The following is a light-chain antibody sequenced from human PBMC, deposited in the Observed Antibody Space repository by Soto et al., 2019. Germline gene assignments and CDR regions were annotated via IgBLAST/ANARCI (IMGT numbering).Light chain of an antibody. J-gene: IGKJ3*01. CDR1: QGVGGR. CDR3: QQTHSLPPS. V-gene: IGKV1-12*01. Sequence: IQMTQSPSSVSASVGDRVTMTCKASQGVGGRLAWYQQKPGNLPKLLIYATSSLDCGVPSRFNGSGSGTDFTLSISSLQPEDFATYYCQQTHSLPPSFGPGTKVDIK. CDR2: ATS.